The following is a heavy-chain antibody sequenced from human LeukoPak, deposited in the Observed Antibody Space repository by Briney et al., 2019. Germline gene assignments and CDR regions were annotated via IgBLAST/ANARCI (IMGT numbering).Heavy chain of an antibody. J-gene: IGHJ3*02. Sequence: GGSLRLSCAASGFTFSSYWMHWVRQAPGKGLVWVSRIKTDGSNTNYADSVKGRFTISRDNAKNSLYLQMNSLRAEDTAVYYCARNMVRGYEDAFDIWGQGTMVTVSS. D-gene: IGHD3-10*01. CDR1: GFTFSSYW. CDR3: ARNMVRGYEDAFDI. CDR2: IKTDGSNT. V-gene: IGHV3-74*01.